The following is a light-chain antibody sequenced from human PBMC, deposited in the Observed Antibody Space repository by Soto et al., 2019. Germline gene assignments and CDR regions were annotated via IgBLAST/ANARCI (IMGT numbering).Light chain of an antibody. V-gene: IGKV1-5*03. CDR3: QQYNRGYT. J-gene: IGKJ2*01. Sequence: DIQMTQSPSTLSASVGDRVTITCRASQSISSWLAWYQQKPGKAPKLLIYKASSLESGVPSRFSGSGSGTEVTLTISSLQPDDFATYYCQQYNRGYTFGQGTKLEIK. CDR1: QSISSW. CDR2: KAS.